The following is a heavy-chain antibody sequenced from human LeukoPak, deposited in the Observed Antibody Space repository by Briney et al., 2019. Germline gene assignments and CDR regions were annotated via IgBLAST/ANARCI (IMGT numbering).Heavy chain of an antibody. Sequence: ASVEVSCKASGYTFTNYGITWMRQAPGQGLQWMGWISAYNGDTNYAQEFQGRVTLTTDTSTTTAYMEVRSLRSDDTAVYFCARATPRAAAGGYDYWGQGTLVTVSS. CDR3: ARATPRAAAGGYDY. CDR1: GYTFTNYG. D-gene: IGHD6-13*01. CDR2: ISAYNGDT. V-gene: IGHV1-18*01. J-gene: IGHJ4*02.